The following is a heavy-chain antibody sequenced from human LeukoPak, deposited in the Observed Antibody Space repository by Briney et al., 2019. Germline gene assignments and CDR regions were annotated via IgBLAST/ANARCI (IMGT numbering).Heavy chain of an antibody. J-gene: IGHJ5*02. CDR1: GYTFTSYG. CDR3: ARERPYYYDSSGSRWFDP. D-gene: IGHD3-22*01. CDR2: ISAYNGNT. Sequence: ASVTVSCKASGYTFTSYGISWVRQAPGQGLEWMGWISAYNGNTNYAQKLQGRVTMTTDTSTSTAYMELRSLRSDDTAVYYCARERPYYYDSSGSRWFDPWGQGTLVTVSS. V-gene: IGHV1-18*01.